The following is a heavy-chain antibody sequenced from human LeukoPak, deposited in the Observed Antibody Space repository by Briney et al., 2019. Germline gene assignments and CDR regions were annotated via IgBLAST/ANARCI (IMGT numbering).Heavy chain of an antibody. J-gene: IGHJ4*02. CDR1: GGSISSYY. V-gene: IGHV4-59*08. D-gene: IGHD6-6*01. CDR3: AGGYRRSSSFAY. CDR2: IYYSGST. Sequence: PSETLSLTCTVSGGSISSYYWSWIRHPPGKGLEWIGYIYYSGSTNYNPSLKSRVTISIDTSKNQFSLKLSSVTAADTAVYYCAGGYRRSSSFAYWGQGTLVTVSS.